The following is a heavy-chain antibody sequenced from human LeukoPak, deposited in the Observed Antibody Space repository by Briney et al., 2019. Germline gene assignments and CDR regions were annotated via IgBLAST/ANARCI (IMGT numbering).Heavy chain of an antibody. CDR3: AKTYSRESGYDFFFHY. CDR1: GFTFSNNG. J-gene: IGHJ4*02. CDR2: IWYDGSNR. D-gene: IGHD5-12*01. Sequence: GGSLRLSCAASGFTFSNNGMHWVRQAPGKGLEWVAIIWYDGSNRYYADSVRGRFTISRDNSKNTLYLQMNSLRVEDTAVYYCAKTYSRESGYDFFFHYWGQGTRVTVSS. V-gene: IGHV3-33*06.